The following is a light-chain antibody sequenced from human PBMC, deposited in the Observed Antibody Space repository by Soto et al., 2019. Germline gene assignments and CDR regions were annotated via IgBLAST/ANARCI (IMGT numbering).Light chain of an antibody. V-gene: IGKV1-33*01. CDR2: DVS. CDR1: QVITDD. J-gene: IGKJ2*01. CDR3: QQYDDLYT. Sequence: DIQMTQSPSSLSASVGDRVTISCQASQVITDDLNWYQQKPGKAPKLLIYDVSNLKNGVQSRFSGSGSGTDFTLTISSLQPEDIATYYCQQYDDLYTFGQGTKVEI.